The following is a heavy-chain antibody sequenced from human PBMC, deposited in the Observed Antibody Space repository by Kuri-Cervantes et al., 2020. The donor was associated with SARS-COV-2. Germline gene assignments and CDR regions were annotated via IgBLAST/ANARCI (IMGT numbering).Heavy chain of an antibody. J-gene: IGHJ6*03. CDR3: ARGINGYFFFYYLDV. D-gene: IGHD2-21*01. CDR1: YGTLTGYQ. CDR2: INHRGDT. Sequence: SETLSLTCALHYGTLTGYQWSWIRQPPGRGLEWIGGINHRGDTNYNPALESRVTISRDTSENQFSLRLTSVTAADVAVYYCARGINGYFFFYYLDVWGKGTTVTVSS. V-gene: IGHV4-34*01.